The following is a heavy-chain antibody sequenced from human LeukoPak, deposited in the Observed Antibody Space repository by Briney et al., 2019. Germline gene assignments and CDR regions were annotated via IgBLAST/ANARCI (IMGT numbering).Heavy chain of an antibody. CDR2: IIPIFGTA. D-gene: IGHD2-2*02. CDR3: ARDRRFVCSSTSCYTPGWFDP. V-gene: IGHV1-69*01. Sequence: SVKVSCKASGGTFSSYAISWVRQAPGQGLEWMGGIIPIFGTANYAQKFQGRVTITADESTSTAYMELRSLRSDDTAVYYCARDRRFVCSSTSCYTPGWFDPWGQGTLVTVSS. J-gene: IGHJ5*02. CDR1: GGTFSSYA.